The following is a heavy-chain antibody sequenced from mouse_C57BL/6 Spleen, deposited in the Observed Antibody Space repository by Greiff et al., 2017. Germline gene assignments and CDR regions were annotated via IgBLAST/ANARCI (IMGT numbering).Heavy chain of an antibody. CDR1: GYTFTSYW. CDR2: LDPSDSYT. D-gene: IGHD3-1*01. V-gene: IGHV1-69*01. J-gene: IGHJ2*01. Sequence: QVQLQQSGAELVMPGASVKLSCKASGYTFTSYWMHWVKQRPGQGLEWIGELDPSDSYTNYNQKFKGKSTLTVDKSSSPAYMQLSSLTSEDAAVYDCARVGTARATGYFDYWGQGTTLTVSS. CDR3: ARVGTARATGYFDY.